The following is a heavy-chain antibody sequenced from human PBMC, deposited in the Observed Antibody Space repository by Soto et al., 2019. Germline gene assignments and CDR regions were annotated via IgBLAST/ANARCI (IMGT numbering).Heavy chain of an antibody. CDR1: GFTFSDYY. J-gene: IGHJ6*02. CDR3: ARDDILVIPGGSYNYGMDV. Sequence: QGQLVESGGALVQPGGSLRLSCAASGFTFSDYYMSWVRQAPGKGLEWVAYSSSTAAVIYYADSVQGRFTISRDNPKNSLHLQMDSLRPEDTAVYYCARDDILVIPGGSYNYGMDVWGQGTTVTVSS. D-gene: IGHD2-2*01. CDR2: SSSTAAVI. V-gene: IGHV3-11*01.